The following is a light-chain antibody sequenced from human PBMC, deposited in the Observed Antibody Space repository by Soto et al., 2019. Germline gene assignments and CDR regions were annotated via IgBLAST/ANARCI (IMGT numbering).Light chain of an antibody. J-gene: IGKJ4*01. CDR2: DAS. V-gene: IGKV1-5*01. Sequence: DIQMTQSPSTLSASVGDRVTITCRASQSISGWLAWYQQKPGKAPKLLISDASNLESGFPSRFSGSGSGTQFTLTVSSLQPDDFATYYCQHYNSYPLTFGGGTKVEI. CDR1: QSISGW. CDR3: QHYNSYPLT.